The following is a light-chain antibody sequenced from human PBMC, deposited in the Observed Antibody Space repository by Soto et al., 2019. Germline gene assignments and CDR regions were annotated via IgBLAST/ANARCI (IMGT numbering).Light chain of an antibody. J-gene: IGKJ5*01. CDR2: GAS. V-gene: IGKV3-20*01. Sequence: SPDTLSLSPVERATLSCRAAQSVGTRLAWYQHKTGQAPRLLISGASSRATGIPDRFTGSGSETSFTLTISRLEPEDFALYYCQHYQSGHPITFGQGTRLEI. CDR3: QHYQSGHPIT. CDR1: QSVGTR.